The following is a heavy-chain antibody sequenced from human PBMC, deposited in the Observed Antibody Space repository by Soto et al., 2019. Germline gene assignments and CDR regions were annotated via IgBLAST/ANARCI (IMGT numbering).Heavy chain of an antibody. D-gene: IGHD5-12*01. Sequence: QVQLQQWGAGLLKPSETLSLTCAVYGGSFSDYYWSWIRQPPGKGLEWIGEINHSGSTNYNPSLKSRVTISVDTYRKEFSLKLSSVTAADTAVYYCAGGVPGYSGYDSCWFDPWGQETLVTVSS. CDR1: GGSFSDYY. V-gene: IGHV4-34*01. CDR2: INHSGST. J-gene: IGHJ5*02. CDR3: AGGVPGYSGYDSCWFDP.